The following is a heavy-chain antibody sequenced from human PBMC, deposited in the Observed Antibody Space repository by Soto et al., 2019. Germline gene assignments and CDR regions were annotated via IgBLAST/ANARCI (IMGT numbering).Heavy chain of an antibody. CDR1: GFSFSSYA. CDR2: ISHDGINK. D-gene: IGHD6-19*01. J-gene: IGHJ5*02. CDR3: ARDMYSSDYFVKWFEP. V-gene: IGHV3-30-3*01. Sequence: QVRLVESGGGVVQPGRSLRLSCTASGFSFSSYAMYWLRQPPGKGLEWVAVISHDGINKHYADSVKGRVTVSRDNSNHSLPLQLNSLRGEDTAMYYCARDMYSSDYFVKWFEPWGQGTLVTVSS.